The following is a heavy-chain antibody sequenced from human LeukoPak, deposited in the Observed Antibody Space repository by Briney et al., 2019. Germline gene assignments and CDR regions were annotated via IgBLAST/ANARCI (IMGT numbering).Heavy chain of an antibody. CDR1: GFTFIGYA. CDR3: AKDGNYYDSSGYSD. CDR2: IRGSGGST. D-gene: IGHD3-22*01. J-gene: IGHJ4*02. V-gene: IGHV3-23*01. Sequence: PGGSLRLSCAASGFTFIGYAMRWVRQAPGKGLEWVSVIRGSGGSTYYADSVKGRFTISRDNSKNTLYLQMNSLRAEDTAVHYCAKDGNYYDSSGYSDWGQGTLVTVSS.